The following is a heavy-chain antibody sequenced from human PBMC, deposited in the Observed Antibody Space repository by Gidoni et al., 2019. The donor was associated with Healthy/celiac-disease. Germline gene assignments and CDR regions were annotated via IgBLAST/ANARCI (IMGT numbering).Heavy chain of an antibody. V-gene: IGHV3-30-3*01. D-gene: IGHD6-19*01. CDR3: ARDAIMAVAGAIFYFYYLDV. J-gene: IGHJ6*03. CDR2: ISYDGSNK. CDR1: GFTFSNYA. Sequence: QVQLVESGGGVVQPGRSLRLSCAASGFTFSNYAMHWVRQAPDKGLEWVAVISYDGSNKYYADSVKGRFTISRDNSKNTLYLQMNSLRAEDTAVYYCARDAIMAVAGAIFYFYYLDVWGKGTTVTVSS.